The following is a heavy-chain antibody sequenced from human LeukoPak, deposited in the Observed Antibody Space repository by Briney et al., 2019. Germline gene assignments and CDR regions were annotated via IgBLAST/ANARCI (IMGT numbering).Heavy chain of an antibody. Sequence: SETLSLTCAVYGGCFSGYYWSWIRQPPGKGLEWIGEINHSGSTNYNPSLKSRVTISVDTSKNQFSLKLSSVTAADTAVYYCARLPWGGATAHFDYWGQGTLVTVSS. D-gene: IGHD1-26*01. V-gene: IGHV4-34*01. CDR1: GGCFSGYY. CDR2: INHSGST. J-gene: IGHJ4*02. CDR3: ARLPWGGATAHFDY.